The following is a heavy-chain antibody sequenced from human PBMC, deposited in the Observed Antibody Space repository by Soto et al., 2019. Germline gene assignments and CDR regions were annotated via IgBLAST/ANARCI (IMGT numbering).Heavy chain of an antibody. CDR3: ATAIADDAFDI. V-gene: IGHV1-3*01. Sequence: GASVKVSCKASGYTFTSYSMHWVRQAPGQRLEWMGWINAGNGNTKYSQKFQGRVTITRDTSASTAYMELSSLRSEDTAVYYCATAIADDAFDIWGRGTMVTVSS. J-gene: IGHJ3*02. CDR1: GYTFTSYS. D-gene: IGHD2-2*01. CDR2: INAGNGNT.